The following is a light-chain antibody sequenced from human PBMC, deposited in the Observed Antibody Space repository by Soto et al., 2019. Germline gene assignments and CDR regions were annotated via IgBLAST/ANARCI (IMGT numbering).Light chain of an antibody. Sequence: QSALTQPPSASGSPGQSVTISCTGTSSDVGGYNYVSWYQQHPGKAPKLMICEVSERPSGVPDRFSGSKSGNTASLTVSGLQTDDEAVYYCSSYAGSNNFWVFGGG. CDR1: SSDVGGYNY. CDR3: SSYAGSNNFWV. CDR2: EVS. V-gene: IGLV2-8*01. J-gene: IGLJ2*01.